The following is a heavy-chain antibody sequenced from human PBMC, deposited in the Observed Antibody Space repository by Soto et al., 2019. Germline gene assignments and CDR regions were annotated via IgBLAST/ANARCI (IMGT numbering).Heavy chain of an antibody. J-gene: IGHJ6*02. CDR1: GFTFNTYC. D-gene: IGHD2-15*01. Sequence: GGSLRLSCTTSGFTFNTYCMHWVRPAPGKGLEWVAIIWYDGSNKYYADSVKGRFTISRDNSKNTLYLQMNSLGAEDTALYYCARSDCTGAYCYSWPFNYGVDVWGQGTTVTVSS. CDR2: IWYDGSNK. V-gene: IGHV3-33*08. CDR3: ARSDCTGAYCYSWPFNYGVDV.